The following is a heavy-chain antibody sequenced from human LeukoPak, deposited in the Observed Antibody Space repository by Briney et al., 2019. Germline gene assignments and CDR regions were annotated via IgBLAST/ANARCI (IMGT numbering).Heavy chain of an antibody. J-gene: IGHJ4*02. CDR2: TSADERIK. Sequence: PGRSLRLSCTVSGFPFNDYVTHWVRQAPGKGLEWVADTSADERIKIYNDSVRGRFTISRDNSKNTQYLQMNSLRVEDTAVYYCARDPVLGAPDYLDYWGRGTLVSVSS. V-gene: IGHV3-30*03. D-gene: IGHD1-26*01. CDR1: GFPFNDYV. CDR3: ARDPVLGAPDYLDY.